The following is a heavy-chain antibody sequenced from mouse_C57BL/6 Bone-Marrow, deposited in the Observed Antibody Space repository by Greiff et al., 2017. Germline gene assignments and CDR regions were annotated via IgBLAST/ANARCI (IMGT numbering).Heavy chain of an antibody. D-gene: IGHD2-3*01. J-gene: IGHJ4*01. CDR2: IYPRSGNT. CDR1: GYTFTSYG. V-gene: IGHV1-81*01. CDR3: ARDGYYAMDY. Sequence: VQLQQSGAELARPGASVKLSCKASGYTFTSYGISWVKQRTGQGLEWIGEIYPRSGNTYYNEKFKGKATLTADKSSSTAYMELRSLTSEDAAVYFCARDGYYAMDYWGQGTSVTVSS.